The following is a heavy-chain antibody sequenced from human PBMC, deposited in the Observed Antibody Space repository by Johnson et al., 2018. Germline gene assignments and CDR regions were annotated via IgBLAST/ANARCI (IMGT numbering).Heavy chain of an antibody. Sequence: VQLVESGGAVVEPGGSLRLSCEASGFTFDDHAMHWVRQTPGKGLEWVSVVSWAGDSTHYADSVKGRFTISRDNSKNTLYLQMNSLRAEESAVYYCAKNSHYGTLANSNVRDLGGQGTTVTVS. V-gene: IGHV3-43D*03. CDR1: GFTFDDHA. D-gene: IGHD3-10*01. CDR2: VSWAGDST. J-gene: IGHJ6*02. CDR3: AKNSHYGTLANSNVRDL.